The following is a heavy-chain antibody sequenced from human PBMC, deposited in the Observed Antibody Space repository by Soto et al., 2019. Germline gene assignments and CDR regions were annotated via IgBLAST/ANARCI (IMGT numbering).Heavy chain of an antibody. CDR1: GFTFDDYA. D-gene: IGHD4-17*01. CDR2: ISWNSGNL. J-gene: IGHJ4*02. Sequence: EVQLVESGGGLVQPGRSLRLSCAASGFTFDDYAMHWVRQGPGKGLEWVSSISWNSGNLGYADSVKGRFTISRDNAKNSLYLQMNSLRGEDPALYYCAKGASTTVFAFNDYWGQGPLVTVSS. CDR3: AKGASTTVFAFNDY. V-gene: IGHV3-9*01.